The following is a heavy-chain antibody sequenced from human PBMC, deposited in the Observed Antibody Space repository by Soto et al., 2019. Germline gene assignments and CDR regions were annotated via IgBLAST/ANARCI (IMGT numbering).Heavy chain of an antibody. CDR2: IFHSGST. CDR1: SGSISSNNW. Sequence: QVQLQESGPGLVKPSGTLSLTCAVSSGSISSNNWWTWVRQPPGKGLEWIGEIFHSGSTHYNPSLKSRFTISVDKSKNQFSLKLTSVTAADTAVYYCARGGRPNWFDPWGQGTLVTVSS. V-gene: IGHV4-4*02. CDR3: ARGGRPNWFDP. J-gene: IGHJ5*02.